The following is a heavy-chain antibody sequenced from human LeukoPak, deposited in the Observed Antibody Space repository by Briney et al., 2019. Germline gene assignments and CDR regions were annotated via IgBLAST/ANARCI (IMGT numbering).Heavy chain of an antibody. V-gene: IGHV4-59*01. J-gene: IGHJ5*02. Sequence: PSETLSLTCTVSGGSISSYYWSWIRQPPGKGLEWIGYIYYSGSTNYNPSLKSRVTISVDTSKNQFSLKLSSVTAADTAVYYCARSDCSSTSCVSGIFWFDPWGPGTLVTVSS. D-gene: IGHD2-2*01. CDR3: ARSDCSSTSCVSGIFWFDP. CDR1: GGSISSYY. CDR2: IYYSGST.